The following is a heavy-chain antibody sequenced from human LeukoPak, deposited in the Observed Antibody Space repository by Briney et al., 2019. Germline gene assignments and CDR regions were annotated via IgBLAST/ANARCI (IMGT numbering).Heavy chain of an antibody. CDR1: GFNFKNYA. J-gene: IGHJ3*02. CDR2: IWSDENNK. V-gene: IGHV3-33*01. Sequence: PGGSLRLSCAASGFNFKNYAMHWVRQAPGKGLEWVAFIWSDENNKYYADSVKGRFTISRDNSKNTLYLQMNSLRVEDTAVYYCARHYSSSWYGPPASHPYGAFDIWGQGTMVTVSS. D-gene: IGHD6-13*01. CDR3: ARHYSSSWYGPPASHPYGAFDI.